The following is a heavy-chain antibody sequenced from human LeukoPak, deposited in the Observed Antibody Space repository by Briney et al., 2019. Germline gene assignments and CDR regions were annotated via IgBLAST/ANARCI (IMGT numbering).Heavy chain of an antibody. D-gene: IGHD3-22*01. CDR2: IITIFGTA. Sequence: RASVRVSSKVSGGTFSIYAISWVRPAPGQGVGWMGGIITIFGTANYAQKFQGRVTITTDESTSTAYMELSSLRSEDTAVYYCARTLDSSGYSWFDPWGQGILVTVSS. CDR3: ARTLDSSGYSWFDP. V-gene: IGHV1-69*05. CDR1: GGTFSIYA. J-gene: IGHJ5*02.